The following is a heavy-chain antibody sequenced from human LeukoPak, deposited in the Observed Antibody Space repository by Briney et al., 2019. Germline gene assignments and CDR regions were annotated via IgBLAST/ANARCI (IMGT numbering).Heavy chain of an antibody. Sequence: GGSLRLSCAASGFTFSSYWMSWVRQAPGKGLEWVANIKQDGSEKYYVDSVKGRFTISRDNAKNSLYLQMNSPRAEDTAVYYCAREAYCSSTSCYNAEYFQHWGQGTLVTVSS. CDR1: GFTFSSYW. CDR3: AREAYCSSTSCYNAEYFQH. V-gene: IGHV3-7*03. J-gene: IGHJ1*01. CDR2: IKQDGSEK. D-gene: IGHD2-2*02.